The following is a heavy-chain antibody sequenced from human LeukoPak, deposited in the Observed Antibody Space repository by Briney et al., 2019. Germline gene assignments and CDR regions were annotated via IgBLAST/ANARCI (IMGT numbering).Heavy chain of an antibody. CDR1: GFTFSSYA. Sequence: PGGSLRLSCAASGFTFSSYAMSWVRQAPGKGLEWVSAISGSGGSTYYADSVKGRFTISRDNSKNTLYLQMNSLRAEDTAVYYCAKDCSSTSCYTWDDAFDIWGQGTMVTVSS. CDR3: AKDCSSTSCYTWDDAFDI. CDR2: ISGSGGST. J-gene: IGHJ3*02. D-gene: IGHD2-2*02. V-gene: IGHV3-23*01.